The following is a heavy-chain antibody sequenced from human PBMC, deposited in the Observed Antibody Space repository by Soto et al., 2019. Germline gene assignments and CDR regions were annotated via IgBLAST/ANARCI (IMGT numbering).Heavy chain of an antibody. CDR1: GGSISSGDYY. J-gene: IGHJ4*02. CDR3: ARGSETYTIDS. D-gene: IGHD4-4*01. Sequence: SETLSLTCTVSGGSISSGDYYWSWIRQPPGKGLEWIGYIYYSGSTYYNPSLKSRVTISVDTSKNQFSLKLSSVTAADTAVYYCARGSETYTIDSWGQRTLVTVSS. V-gene: IGHV4-30-4*01. CDR2: IYYSGST.